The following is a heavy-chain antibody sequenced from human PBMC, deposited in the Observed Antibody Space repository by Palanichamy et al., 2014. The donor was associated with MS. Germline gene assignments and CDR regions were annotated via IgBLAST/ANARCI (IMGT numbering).Heavy chain of an antibody. D-gene: IGHD1-26*01. CDR3: ARDSGIPLDV. CDR2: MYNGGDT. Sequence: EVQIVESGGGLVQPGGSLRLSCAASGFAVRNNYMSWVRQAPERGLECVAVMYNGGDTFYADSVKGRFTISRDDSKNILYLQMNTLRPEDTAIYYCARDSGIPLDVWGQGTGVLVSS. J-gene: IGHJ3*01. V-gene: IGHV3-53*04. CDR1: GFAVRNNY.